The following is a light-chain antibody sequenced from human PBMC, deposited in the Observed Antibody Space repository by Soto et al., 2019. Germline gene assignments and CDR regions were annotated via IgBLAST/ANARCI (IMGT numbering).Light chain of an antibody. V-gene: IGKV3-20*01. CDR2: GAS. CDR3: QQYDSSRIT. Sequence: EIVLTQSPGTLSLSPGERATLSCRASQSVSSNYLAWYQQKPGQAPRLLIYGASSRATGIPDRFSGSGSGTDVSLTISRLEPEDFAGYTCQQYDSSRITFGQGTRLEIK. J-gene: IGKJ5*01. CDR1: QSVSSNY.